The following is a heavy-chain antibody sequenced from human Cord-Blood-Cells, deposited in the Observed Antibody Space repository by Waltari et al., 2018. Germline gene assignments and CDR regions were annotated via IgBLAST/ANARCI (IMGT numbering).Heavy chain of an antibody. Sequence: QVQLVQSGAAVKKPGASVKVSCKASGYTFTCYYMHWVRQAPGQGLEWMGRINPNSGGTNYAQKVQGRVTMTRDTSISTAYMELSRLRSDDTAVYYCARYGDYGYFDLWGRGTLVTVSS. CDR3: ARYGDYGYFDL. D-gene: IGHD4-17*01. CDR2: INPNSGGT. J-gene: IGHJ2*01. CDR1: GYTFTCYY. V-gene: IGHV1-2*06.